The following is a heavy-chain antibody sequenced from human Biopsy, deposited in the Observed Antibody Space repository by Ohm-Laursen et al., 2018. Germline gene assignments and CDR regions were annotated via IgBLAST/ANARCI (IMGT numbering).Heavy chain of an antibody. D-gene: IGHD3-3*01. J-gene: IGHJ3*01. CDR1: DDSIRNFY. CDR2: ASYSGYT. V-gene: IGHV4-59*08. Sequence: SETLSLTWTVSDDSIRNFYWTWIRQPPGQGLEWIGHASYSGYTNYNPSLKSRVTISVDTSKNPFSLNLRSVTAADTAVYSCARLGNFWNAEDGLDLWGLGTMVTVSS. CDR3: ARLGNFWNAEDGLDL.